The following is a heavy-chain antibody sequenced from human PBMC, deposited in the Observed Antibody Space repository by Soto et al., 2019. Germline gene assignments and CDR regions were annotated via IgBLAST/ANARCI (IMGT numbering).Heavy chain of an antibody. CDR2: ISYSGNT. D-gene: IGHD3-16*02. V-gene: IGHV4-30-4*01. Sequence: SETLSLTCTVSGGSISTGDYYWSWIRQPPGKGLEWIGCISYSGNTYYNPSLKSRVSISVDTSKNQFSLKLNSVTAADTAVYYCARRAGFRGVIVGGFGMDVWGQGTTVTVSS. J-gene: IGHJ6*02. CDR3: ARRAGFRGVIVGGFGMDV. CDR1: GGSISTGDYY.